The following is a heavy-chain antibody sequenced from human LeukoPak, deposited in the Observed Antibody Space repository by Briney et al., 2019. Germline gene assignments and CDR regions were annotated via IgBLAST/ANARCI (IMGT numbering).Heavy chain of an antibody. CDR1: GFTFSSYS. CDR3: ARGDRVITIFGVVAVGYYFDY. V-gene: IGHV3-21*01. Sequence: GGSLRLSCAASGFTFSSYSMNWVRQAPGRGLEWVSSISSSSSYIYYADSVKGRFTISRDNAKNSLYLQMNSLRAEDTAVYYCARGDRVITIFGVVAVGYYFDYWGQGTLVTVSS. CDR2: ISSSSSYI. D-gene: IGHD3-3*01. J-gene: IGHJ4*02.